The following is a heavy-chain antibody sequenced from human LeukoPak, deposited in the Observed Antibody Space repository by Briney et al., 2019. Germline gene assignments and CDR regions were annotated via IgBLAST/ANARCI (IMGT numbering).Heavy chain of an antibody. V-gene: IGHV1-24*01. CDR3: ATRVYGDYLYYYYMDV. Sequence: GASVKVSCKVSGYTLTELSMHWARQAPGKGLEWMGGFDPEDGETIYAQKFQGRVTMTEDTSTDTAYMELSSLRSEDTAVYYCATRVYGDYLYYYYMDVWGKGTTVTVSS. J-gene: IGHJ6*03. CDR1: GYTLTELS. CDR2: FDPEDGET. D-gene: IGHD4-17*01.